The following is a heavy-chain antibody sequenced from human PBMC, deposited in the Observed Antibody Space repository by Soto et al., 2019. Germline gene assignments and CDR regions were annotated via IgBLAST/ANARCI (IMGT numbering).Heavy chain of an antibody. Sequence: SETLSLTCAVYGGSFSGYYWSWIRQPPGKGLEWIGEINHSGSTNYNPSLKSRVTISVDTSKNQFSLKLSSVTAADTAVYYCAVRYYYGSGSYSGPFDYWGQGTLVTVSS. CDR2: INHSGST. CDR1: GGSFSGYY. J-gene: IGHJ4*02. CDR3: AVRYYYGSGSYSGPFDY. D-gene: IGHD3-10*01. V-gene: IGHV4-34*01.